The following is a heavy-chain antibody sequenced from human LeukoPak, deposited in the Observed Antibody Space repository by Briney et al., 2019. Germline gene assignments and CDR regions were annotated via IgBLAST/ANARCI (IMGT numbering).Heavy chain of an antibody. D-gene: IGHD6-13*01. CDR2: ISSSGSTI. V-gene: IGHV3-48*03. CDR3: ARVRIAAAGNEGAFDI. CDR1: GFTFSSYE. Sequence: GGSLRLSCAASGFTFSSYEMNWVRQAPGKGLEWVSYISSSGSTIYYADSVKGRFTISRDNAKNSLYLQMNSLRAEDTAVYYCARVRIAAAGNEGAFDIWGQGTMVTVSS. J-gene: IGHJ3*02.